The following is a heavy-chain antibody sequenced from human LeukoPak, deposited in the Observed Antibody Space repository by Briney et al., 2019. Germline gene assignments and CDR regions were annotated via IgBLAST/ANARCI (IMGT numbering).Heavy chain of an antibody. CDR2: INHSESP. D-gene: IGHD2-15*01. CDR1: GGSFSGYY. Sequence: SETLSLTCAVYGGSFSGYYCSWIRQPPGKGLEWIGEINHSESPNYNPSLKSRVTISVDTSKNQFSLKLSSVTAADTAVYYCARGHGCSGGSCYAPIYYYYMDVWGKGTTVTVSS. J-gene: IGHJ6*03. V-gene: IGHV4-34*01. CDR3: ARGHGCSGGSCYAPIYYYYMDV.